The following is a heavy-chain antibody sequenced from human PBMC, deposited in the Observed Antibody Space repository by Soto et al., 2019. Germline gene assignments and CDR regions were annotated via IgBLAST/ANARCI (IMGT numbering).Heavy chain of an antibody. CDR1: GYSFPNYG. CDR3: ARDHGDYHY. CDR2: INPYNGNT. D-gene: IGHD4-17*01. J-gene: IGHJ4*02. V-gene: IGHV1-18*01. Sequence: QVQLVQSGAEVKKPGASVKVSCKASGYSFPNYGITWVRQAPGQGLEWMGWINPYNGNTDYAQNLQGRVTMTTDTATRTAYMELRSLRSDDTAVYYCARDHGDYHYWGQGTLVPVSS.